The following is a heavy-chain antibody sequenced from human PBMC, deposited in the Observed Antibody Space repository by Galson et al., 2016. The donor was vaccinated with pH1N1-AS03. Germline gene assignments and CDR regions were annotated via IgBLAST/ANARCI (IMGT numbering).Heavy chain of an antibody. Sequence: SLRLSCAASGFAFSSYTMNWVRQAPGMGLEWVSSITGSSSYTYSADSLKGRFTTSRDNAKNLLYLQMSSLRAEDTALYYCTRDHGYCPSCVCYSGDYWGQGTLVTVSS. J-gene: IGHJ4*02. CDR2: ITGSSSYT. CDR3: TRDHGYCPSCVCYSGDY. D-gene: IGHD2-8*01. CDR1: GFAFSSYT. V-gene: IGHV3-21*01.